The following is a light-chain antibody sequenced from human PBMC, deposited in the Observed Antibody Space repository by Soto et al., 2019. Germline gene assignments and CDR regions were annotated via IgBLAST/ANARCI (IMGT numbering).Light chain of an antibody. J-gene: IGKJ4*01. CDR3: QLYGTWPPNLLT. CDR1: QSISSS. CDR2: GAS. Sequence: EIVMTQSPVTLSVSPGEGATLSCRASQSISSSLAWYQQKPGQPPNLLIFGASTRATGIPARFSGSGSGTEFTLTIARLQSEDSAIYDCQLYGTWPPNLLTFGGGTKVEI. V-gene: IGKV3-15*01.